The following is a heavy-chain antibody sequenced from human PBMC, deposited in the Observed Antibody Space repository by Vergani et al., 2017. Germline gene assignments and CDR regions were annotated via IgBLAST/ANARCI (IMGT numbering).Heavy chain of an antibody. CDR2: INPSGGST. J-gene: IGHJ3*02. Sequence: QVQLVQSGAEVKKPGASVKVSCKASGYTFTSYYMHWVRQAPGQGLEWMGIINPSGGSTSYAQKFQGRVTMTRDTSTSTVYMELSSLRSEDTAVYYCARAPSDYGGNSDAFDIWGRGTMVTVAS. D-gene: IGHD4-23*01. CDR3: ARAPSDYGGNSDAFDI. CDR1: GYTFTSYY. V-gene: IGHV1-46*01.